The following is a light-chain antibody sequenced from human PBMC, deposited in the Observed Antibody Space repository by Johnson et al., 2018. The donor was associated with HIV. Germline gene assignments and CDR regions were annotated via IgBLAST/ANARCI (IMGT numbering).Light chain of an antibody. Sequence: QSVLTQPPSVSAAPGQKVTISCSGSSSNIGNNYVSWYQQLPGTAPKLLIYDNNKRPSGIPDRISGSKSATSATLAITGLQTGDEADYYCGTWDSRLSGGHVFGTGTKVTVL. J-gene: IGLJ1*01. CDR1: SSNIGNNY. CDR3: GTWDSRLSGGHV. V-gene: IGLV1-51*01. CDR2: DNN.